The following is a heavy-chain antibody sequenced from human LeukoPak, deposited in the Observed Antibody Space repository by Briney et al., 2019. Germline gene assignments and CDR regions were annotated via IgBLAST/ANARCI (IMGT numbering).Heavy chain of an antibody. J-gene: IGHJ4*02. CDR3: ARYARELDY. V-gene: IGHV3-11*01. CDR1: GFAFSDCY. CDR2: IGGSGGDI. D-gene: IGHD2-2*01. Sequence: GGSLRLSCAASGFAFSDCYMTWIRQAPGKGLEYISYIGGSGGDITYADSVRGRFTVSRDNAKNSLYLQMNSLRVEDTAVYYCARYARELDYWGQGSLVTVSS.